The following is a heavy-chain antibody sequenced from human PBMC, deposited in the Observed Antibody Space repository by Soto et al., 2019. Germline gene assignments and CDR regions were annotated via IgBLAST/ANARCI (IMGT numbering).Heavy chain of an antibody. CDR3: ARVGTVTTLLIDY. V-gene: IGHV4-39*01. Sequence: SETLSLTCTVSGGSISSSSYYWGCIRQPPGKGLEWIGSIYYSGSTYYNPSLKSRVTISVDTSKNQFSLKLSSVTAADTAVYYCARVGTVTTLLIDYWGQGTLVTVSS. CDR1: GGSISSSSYY. D-gene: IGHD4-4*01. J-gene: IGHJ4*02. CDR2: IYYSGST.